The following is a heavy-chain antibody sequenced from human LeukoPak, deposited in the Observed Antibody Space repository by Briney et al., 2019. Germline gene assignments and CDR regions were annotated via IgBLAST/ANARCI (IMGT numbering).Heavy chain of an antibody. D-gene: IGHD3-22*01. Sequence: SETLSLXCTVSGGSISSSSYYWGWIRQPPGKGLEWIGSIYYSGITYYNPSLKSRVTISVDTSKNQFSLKLSSVTAADTAVYYCARPNYYDSSGYPTHLGYYYYMDVWGKGTTVTVSS. CDR2: IYYSGIT. J-gene: IGHJ6*03. V-gene: IGHV4-39*01. CDR1: GGSISSSSYY. CDR3: ARPNYYDSSGYPTHLGYYYYMDV.